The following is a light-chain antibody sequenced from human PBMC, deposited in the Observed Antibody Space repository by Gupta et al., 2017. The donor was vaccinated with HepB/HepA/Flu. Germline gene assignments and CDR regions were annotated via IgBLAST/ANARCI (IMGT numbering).Light chain of an antibody. CDR1: QGISSY. CDR2: AAS. V-gene: IGKV1-9*01. Sequence: DIQLTQSPSFLSASVGDRVTITCRASQGISSYLAWYQQKPGKAPKLLIYAASTWQSGVPSRFSGSGYGKEFTLTISSRQPEDFAPYYCQQRNSYLPITFGGGTKVEIK. J-gene: IGKJ4*01. CDR3: QQRNSYLPIT.